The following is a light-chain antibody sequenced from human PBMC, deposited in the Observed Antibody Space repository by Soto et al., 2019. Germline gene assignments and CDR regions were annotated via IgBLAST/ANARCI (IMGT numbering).Light chain of an antibody. CDR2: DIS. J-gene: IGKJ1*01. Sequence: EIVLTQSPGTLSLSPGERATLSCRAIQSVSNNYLAWYQQKPGQAPRLIIYDISDRATGIPARFSGSGSGTDFTLTISNLEPEDFAVYYCQQHSHWPPWTFGQGTKVDIK. V-gene: IGKV3-11*01. CDR1: QSVSNNY. CDR3: QQHSHWPPWT.